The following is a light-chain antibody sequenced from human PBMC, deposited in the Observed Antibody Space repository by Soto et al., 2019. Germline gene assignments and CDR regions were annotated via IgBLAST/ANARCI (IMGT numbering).Light chain of an antibody. CDR3: QQYGSSLLT. J-gene: IGKJ4*01. CDR1: QSVSNSY. Sequence: EIVLTQSPGTLSLSPGERATLSCRASQSVSNSYLAWYQQKPGQAPILLMYGASSRATGIPDRFSGSGSGTDFTLTISRLEPEDFAVYYCQQYGSSLLTFGGGTKVEIK. V-gene: IGKV3-20*01. CDR2: GAS.